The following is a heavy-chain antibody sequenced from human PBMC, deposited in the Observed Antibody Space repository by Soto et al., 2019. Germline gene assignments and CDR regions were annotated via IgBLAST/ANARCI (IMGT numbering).Heavy chain of an antibody. CDR1: GYSFTSYW. CDR3: VRHNRGSYGAFDI. Sequence: PGESLKISCKGSGYSFTSYWIGWVRQMPGKGLEWMGIIYPGDSDIRNSPSFQGQVTISADKSINTAYLQWSSLKASDTAMYYCVRHNRGSYGAFDIWGQGTMVTVSS. D-gene: IGHD3-16*01. J-gene: IGHJ3*02. V-gene: IGHV5-51*01. CDR2: IYPGDSDI.